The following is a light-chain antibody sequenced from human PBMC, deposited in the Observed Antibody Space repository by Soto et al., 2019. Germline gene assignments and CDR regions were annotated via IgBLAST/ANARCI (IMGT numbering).Light chain of an antibody. CDR3: QQLLSYPIT. V-gene: IGKV1-9*01. CDR2: AAS. CDR1: QGISTY. Sequence: DIQMTQSPSSLSASVGDRVTITCRASQGISTYLNWYHQKPGKAPKLLIYAASTLQSGVPLRFSGIGSGTSFTLTISSLQPEDFATYYCQQLLSYPITFGEGTRLEIK. J-gene: IGKJ5*01.